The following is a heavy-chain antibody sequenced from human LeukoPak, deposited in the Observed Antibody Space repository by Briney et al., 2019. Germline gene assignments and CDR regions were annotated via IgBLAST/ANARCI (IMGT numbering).Heavy chain of an antibody. V-gene: IGHV3-23*01. CDR3: AKVLHSEFYDYVWGSYRWDLIFDY. Sequence: GGSLRLSCAASGFTFSSYAMSWVRQAPGKGLQWVSTISGRDSSTYYADSVKGRFTISRHNSKNTLYLQMNSLRAEDTAVYYCAKVLHSEFYDYVWGSYRWDLIFDYWGQGTLVTVSS. J-gene: IGHJ4*02. D-gene: IGHD3-16*02. CDR1: GFTFSSYA. CDR2: ISGRDSST.